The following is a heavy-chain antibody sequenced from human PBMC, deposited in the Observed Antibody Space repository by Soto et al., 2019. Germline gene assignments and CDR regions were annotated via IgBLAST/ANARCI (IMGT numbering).Heavy chain of an antibody. D-gene: IGHD3-10*01. CDR2: IRSKANSYAT. V-gene: IGHV3-73*01. J-gene: IGHJ6*02. CDR1: GFTFSGSA. CDR3: TRLGSYYYGSGSYYNGGYYYYGMDV. Sequence: GGSLRLSCAASGFTFSGSAMHWVRQASGKGLEWVGRIRSKANSYATAYAASVKGRFTISRDDSKNTAYLQMNSLKTEDTAVYYCTRLGSYYYGSGSYYNGGYYYYGMDVWGQGTTVTVSS.